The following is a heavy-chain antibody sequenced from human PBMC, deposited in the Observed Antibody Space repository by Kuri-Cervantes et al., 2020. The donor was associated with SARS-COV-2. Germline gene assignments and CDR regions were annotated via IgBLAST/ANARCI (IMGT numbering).Heavy chain of an antibody. Sequence: GESLKISCAASGFTFSSYWMSWVRQAPGKGLEWVGRIKSKTDGGTTDYAAPVKGRFTISRDDSKNTLYLQMNSLKTEDTAVYYCTTGEPMTTVKDVWGKGTTVTVSS. CDR2: IKSKTDGGTT. CDR3: TTGEPMTTVKDV. D-gene: IGHD4-17*01. J-gene: IGHJ6*04. CDR1: GFTFSSYW. V-gene: IGHV3-15*01.